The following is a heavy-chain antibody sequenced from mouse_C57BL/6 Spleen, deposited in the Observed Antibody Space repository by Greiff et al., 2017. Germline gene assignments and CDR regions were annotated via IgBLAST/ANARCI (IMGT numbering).Heavy chain of an antibody. D-gene: IGHD4-1*01. CDR3: TRSVTGGFAY. V-gene: IGHV1-15*01. CDR1: GYTFTDYE. J-gene: IGHJ3*01. CDR2: IDPETGGT. Sequence: QVQLQQSGAELVRPGASVTLSCKASGYTFTDYEMHWVKQTPVHGLEWIGAIDPETGGTAYNQKFKGKAILTADKSSSTAYMELRSLTSEDSAVYYCTRSVTGGFAYWGQGTLVTVSA.